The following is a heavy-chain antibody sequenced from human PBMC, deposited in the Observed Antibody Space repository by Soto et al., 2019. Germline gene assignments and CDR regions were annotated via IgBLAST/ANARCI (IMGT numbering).Heavy chain of an antibody. CDR3: AKDSRVSGTTTGPNYFDY. J-gene: IGHJ4*02. V-gene: IGHV3-9*01. D-gene: IGHD1-7*01. CDR1: GFTFDDYA. Sequence: GGSLRLSCAASGFTFDDYAMHWVRQAPGKGLEWVSGISWNSGSIGYADSVKGRFTISRDNAKNSLYLQMNSLRAEDTALYYCAKDSRVSGTTTGPNYFDYWGQGTLVTVSS. CDR2: ISWNSGSI.